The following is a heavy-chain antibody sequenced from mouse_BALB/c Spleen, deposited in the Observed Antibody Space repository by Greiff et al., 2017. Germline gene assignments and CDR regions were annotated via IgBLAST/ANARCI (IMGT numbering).Heavy chain of an antibody. CDR2: ISSGGSYT. Sequence: EVKLMESGGDLVKPGGSLKLSCAASGFTFSSYGMSWVRQTPDKRLEWVATISSGGSYTYYPDSVKGRFTISRDNAKNTLYLQMSSLKSEDTAMYYCARQGIRYWYFDVWGAGTTVTVSS. D-gene: IGHD3-2*02. J-gene: IGHJ1*01. CDR1: GFTFSSYG. CDR3: ARQGIRYWYFDV. V-gene: IGHV5-6*01.